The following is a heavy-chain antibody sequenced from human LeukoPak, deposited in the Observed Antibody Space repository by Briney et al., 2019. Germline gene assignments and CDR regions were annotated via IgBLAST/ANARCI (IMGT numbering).Heavy chain of an antibody. CDR1: GYSLTSYW. Sequence: GESLQISCQGSGYSLTSYWIGWVRQMPGKGLEWMGIIYPGDSDTRYSPSFQGQVTISADKSISTAYLQWSSLKASDTAMYYCARHRRPYGHSDYWGQGTLVTVSS. J-gene: IGHJ4*02. CDR3: ARHRRPYGHSDY. D-gene: IGHD3-10*01. V-gene: IGHV5-51*01. CDR2: IYPGDSDT.